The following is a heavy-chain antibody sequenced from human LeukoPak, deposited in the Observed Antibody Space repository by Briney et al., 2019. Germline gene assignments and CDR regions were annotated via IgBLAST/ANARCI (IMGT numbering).Heavy chain of an antibody. CDR1: GFNFSNFE. CDR2: ISSGGSSI. Sequence: GGSVRLSCVASGFNFSNFEMNCVRHARGKGLQCLSYISSGGSSIYYAHSVKGRFPISRDNAKNSVLLQMNSLRAEDTAIYYCVRELNDLTWGQGTLVTVSP. CDR3: VRELNDLT. V-gene: IGHV3-48*03. J-gene: IGHJ4*02. D-gene: IGHD3-3*01.